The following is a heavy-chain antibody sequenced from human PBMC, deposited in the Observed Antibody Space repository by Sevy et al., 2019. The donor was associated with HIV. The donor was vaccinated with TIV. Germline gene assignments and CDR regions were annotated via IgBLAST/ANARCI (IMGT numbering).Heavy chain of an antibody. V-gene: IGHV1-18*01. CDR2: MSAYNGNT. CDR1: GYTFTSYG. J-gene: IGHJ5*02. CDR3: ARDRSYCSSTSCYAPLLEYNWFDP. Sequence: ASVKVSCKASGYTFTSYGISWVRQAPGQGLEWMGWMSAYNGNTNYAQKLQGRVTMTTDTSTSTAYMELRSLRSDDTAVYYCARDRSYCSSTSCYAPLLEYNWFDPWGQGTLVTVSS. D-gene: IGHD2-2*01.